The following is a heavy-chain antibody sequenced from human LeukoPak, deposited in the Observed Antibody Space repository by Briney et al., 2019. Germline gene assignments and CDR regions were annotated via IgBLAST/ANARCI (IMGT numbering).Heavy chain of an antibody. D-gene: IGHD2-21*02. CDR2: IHYSGST. V-gene: IGHV4-59*01. J-gene: IGHJ6*02. CDR3: ASSLYGDGYYYQYGMEV. CDR1: GGSISSCY. Sequence: PSETLSLTCTVSGGSISSCYWSWIRQPPGKGLEWIGYIHYSGSTNYNPSLKSRVTISVDTSKNQFSLKVESVTAADTAVYYCASSLYGDGYYYQYGMEVWGQGTTVTVSS.